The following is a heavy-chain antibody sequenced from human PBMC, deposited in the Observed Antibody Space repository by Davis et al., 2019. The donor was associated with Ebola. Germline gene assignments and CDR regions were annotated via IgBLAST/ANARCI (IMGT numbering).Heavy chain of an antibody. CDR3: ARVITKYYDFWSDYMDV. D-gene: IGHD3-3*01. Sequence: PGGSLRLSCAASGFTFSSYAMSWVRQAPGKGLEWVSAISGSGGSTYYADSVKGRFTISRDNSKNTLYLQMNSLRAEDTAVYYCARVITKYYDFWSDYMDVWGKGTTVTVSS. CDR1: GFTFSSYA. CDR2: ISGSGGST. V-gene: IGHV3-23*01. J-gene: IGHJ6*03.